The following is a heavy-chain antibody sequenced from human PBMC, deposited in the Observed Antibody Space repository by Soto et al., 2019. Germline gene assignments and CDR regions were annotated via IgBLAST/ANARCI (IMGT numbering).Heavy chain of an antibody. CDR2: ISSSGSTI. CDR3: ARDENGVSGGSTPGMDV. CDR1: GFTFSSYE. J-gene: IGHJ6*02. V-gene: IGHV3-48*03. D-gene: IGHD3-3*01. Sequence: HPGGSLRLSCGASGFTFSSYEMNWVRQAPGKGLEWVSYISSSGSTIYYADSVKGRFIISRDNAKNSLYLQMNSLRAEDTAVYYCARDENGVSGGSTPGMDVWGQGTTVTVSS.